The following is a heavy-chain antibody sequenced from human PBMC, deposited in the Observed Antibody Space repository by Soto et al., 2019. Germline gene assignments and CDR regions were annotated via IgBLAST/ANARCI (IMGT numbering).Heavy chain of an antibody. CDR2: IYYSGST. Sequence: SETLPLTCTVSGGTISSYYWSWIRQPPGKGLEWIGYIYYSGSTNYNPSLKSRVTISVDTSKNQFSLKLSSVTAADTAVYYCARFLCGGDCRVDYWGQGTLVTVSS. CDR1: GGTISSYY. J-gene: IGHJ4*02. D-gene: IGHD2-21*02. V-gene: IGHV4-59*01. CDR3: ARFLCGGDCRVDY.